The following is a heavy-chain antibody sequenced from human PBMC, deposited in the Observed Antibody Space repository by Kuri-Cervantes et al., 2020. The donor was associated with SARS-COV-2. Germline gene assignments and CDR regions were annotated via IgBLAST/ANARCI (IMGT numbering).Heavy chain of an antibody. Sequence: SVKVSCKASGGTFSSYAISWVRQAPGQGLEWMGRIIPILGTANYAQKFQGRVTITADKSTSTAYMELSSLRSDDTAVYYCARSSVGDLGWFDPWGQGTLVTVSS. CDR3: ARSSVGDLGWFDP. CDR1: GGTFSSYA. CDR2: IIPILGTA. J-gene: IGHJ5*02. V-gene: IGHV1-69*04. D-gene: IGHD3-10*01.